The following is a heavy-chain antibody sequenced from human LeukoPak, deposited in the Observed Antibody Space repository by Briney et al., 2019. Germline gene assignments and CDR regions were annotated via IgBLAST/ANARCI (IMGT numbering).Heavy chain of an antibody. D-gene: IGHD3-22*01. J-gene: IGHJ4*02. CDR3: ARDRVERSGTMIVVVITSLFDY. CDR2: INPSGGST. V-gene: IGHV1-46*01. Sequence: ASVNVSCKASGYTFTSYYMHWVRQAPGQGLEWMGIINPSGGSTSYAQKFQGRVTMTRDTSTSTVYMELSSLRSEDTAVYYCARDRVERSGTMIVVVITSLFDYWGQGTLVTVSS. CDR1: GYTFTSYY.